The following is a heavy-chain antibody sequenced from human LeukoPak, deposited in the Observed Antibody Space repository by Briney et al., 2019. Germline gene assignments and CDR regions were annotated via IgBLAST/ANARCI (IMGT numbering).Heavy chain of an antibody. V-gene: IGHV3-43*02. Sequence: GGSLRLSCAASRFTFDDYGMHWVRQVPGKGLECISLISGDGSSTYYADSVKGRFTISRDNSKNSLYLQMNSLRTEDTALYYCAKDAYSSGWYYFDSWGQGTLVTVSS. CDR1: RFTFDDYG. CDR3: AKDAYSSGWYYFDS. J-gene: IGHJ4*02. D-gene: IGHD6-19*01. CDR2: ISGDGSST.